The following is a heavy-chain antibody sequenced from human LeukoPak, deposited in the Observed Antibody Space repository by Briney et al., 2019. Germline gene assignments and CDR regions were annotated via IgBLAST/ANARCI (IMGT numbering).Heavy chain of an antibody. Sequence: AASVKVSCKASGGTFSSYAISWVRQAPGQGLEWMGGIIPIFGTANYAQKFQGRVTITADESTSTAYMELSSLRSEDTAVYYCAKAEEVVPYAFDIWGQGTMVTVSS. J-gene: IGHJ3*02. CDR3: AKAEEVVPYAFDI. D-gene: IGHD3-22*01. V-gene: IGHV1-69*13. CDR1: GGTFSSYA. CDR2: IIPIFGTA.